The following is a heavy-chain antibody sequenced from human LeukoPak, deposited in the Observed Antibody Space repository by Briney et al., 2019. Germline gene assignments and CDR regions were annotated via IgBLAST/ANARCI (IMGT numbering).Heavy chain of an antibody. J-gene: IGHJ4*02. CDR1: GFTFSSYS. CDR3: ARDSRWGYYDILTGYDGAFDY. Sequence: PGGSLRLSCAGSGFTFSSYSVNWVRQAPGKGLEWVSSISTSSSYIYYVDSVKGRFTISRDNAKNSLYLQMNSLRAEDTAVYYCARDSRWGYYDILTGYDGAFDYWGQGTLVTVSS. CDR2: ISTSSSYI. D-gene: IGHD3-9*01. V-gene: IGHV3-21*01.